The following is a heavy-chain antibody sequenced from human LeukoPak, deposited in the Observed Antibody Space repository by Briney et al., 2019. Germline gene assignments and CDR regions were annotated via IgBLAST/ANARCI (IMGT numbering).Heavy chain of an antibody. D-gene: IGHD2-15*01. CDR2: IFGSGGSA. CDR1: GFTFGSYA. V-gene: IGHV3-23*01. CDR3: AKTTTGYSSGRYPAWPIDY. Sequence: GGSLRLSCAASGFTFGSYAMYWVRQAPGKGLEWVSGIFGSGGSAHHADSVKGRFTISRDNSKNTVYLQMDSLRVEDTAIYYCAKTTTGYSSGRYPAWPIDYWGQGTLVTVSS. J-gene: IGHJ4*02.